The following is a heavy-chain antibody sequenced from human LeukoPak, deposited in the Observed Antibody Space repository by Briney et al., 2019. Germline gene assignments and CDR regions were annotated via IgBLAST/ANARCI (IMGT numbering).Heavy chain of an antibody. CDR3: ARGGIARYCSSTSCYTGNDY. J-gene: IGHJ4*02. V-gene: IGHV1-2*02. CDR1: GYTFTGYY. CDR2: INPNSGGT. D-gene: IGHD2-2*02. Sequence: GASVKVSCKASGYTFTGYYMHWVRQAPAQGLEWMGWINPNSGGTNYAQKFQGRVTMTRDTSISQPYLQRSRLRSDDTAVYYCARGGIARYCSSTSCYTGNDYWGQGTLVTVSS.